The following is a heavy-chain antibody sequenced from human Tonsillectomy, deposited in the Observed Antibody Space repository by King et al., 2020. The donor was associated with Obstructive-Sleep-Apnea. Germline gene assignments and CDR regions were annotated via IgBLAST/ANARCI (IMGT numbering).Heavy chain of an antibody. J-gene: IGHJ4*02. D-gene: IGHD1-1*01. CDR1: GFTFSDYY. CDR3: ARDLPNNGNAGIDN. Sequence: VQLVESGGGLVKPGGSLRLSCAVSGFTFSDYYMSWIRQAPGKGLEWISYIGGSGTPIYYADSVKGRFTISRDNAKNSLYLQMNSLRVDDTAVYYCARDLPNNGNAGIDNWGQGTLVTVSS. V-gene: IGHV3-11*01. CDR2: IGGSGTPI.